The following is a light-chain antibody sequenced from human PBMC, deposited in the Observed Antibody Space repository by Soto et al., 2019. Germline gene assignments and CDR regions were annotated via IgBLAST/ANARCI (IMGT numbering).Light chain of an antibody. CDR3: QQYGSSPST. Sequence: EIVLTQSPGTLSLSPGERATLSCRASQRVSSNYITWYQQKPGQAPRRLIFGASSRATGIPDRFSGSGSGTDFTLTIIRLEPEDFSVYYCQQYGSSPSTFGQGTKVEIK. V-gene: IGKV3-20*01. CDR1: QRVSSNY. CDR2: GAS. J-gene: IGKJ1*01.